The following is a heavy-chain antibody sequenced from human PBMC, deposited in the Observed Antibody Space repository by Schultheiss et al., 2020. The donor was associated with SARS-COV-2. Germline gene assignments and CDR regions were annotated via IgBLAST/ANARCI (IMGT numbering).Heavy chain of an antibody. V-gene: IGHV3-7*01. CDR1: GFTFSSYW. J-gene: IGHJ4*02. CDR2: IKQDGSEK. Sequence: GGSLRLSCAASGFTFSSYWMSWVRQAPGKGLEWVANIKQDGSEKYYVDSVKGRFTISRDNAKNSLYLQMNSLRAEDTAVYYCARASPHCSGGSCYSHYWGQGTLVTVSS. D-gene: IGHD2-15*01. CDR3: ARASPHCSGGSCYSHY.